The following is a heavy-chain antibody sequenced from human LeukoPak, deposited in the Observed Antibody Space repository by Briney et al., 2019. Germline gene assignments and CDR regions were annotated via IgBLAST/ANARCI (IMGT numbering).Heavy chain of an antibody. Sequence: GESLKISFTGFGYSFTTYWIGWVRQMPGKGLEWMGIIYPGDSDARYSPSLQGQVTISVDKSISTAYLQWSSLKASDTAMYYCARQGRIVVVTTTHDAFDIWGQGTMVTVSS. CDR1: GYSFTTYW. V-gene: IGHV5-51*01. CDR2: IYPGDSDA. D-gene: IGHD2-21*02. J-gene: IGHJ3*02. CDR3: ARQGRIVVVTTTHDAFDI.